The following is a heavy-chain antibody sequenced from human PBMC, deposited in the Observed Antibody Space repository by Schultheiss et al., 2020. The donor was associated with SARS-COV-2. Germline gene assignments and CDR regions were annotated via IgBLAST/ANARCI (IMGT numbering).Heavy chain of an antibody. V-gene: IGHV4-59*01. J-gene: IGHJ6*02. CDR1: GGSFSGYY. CDR3: ARSPRYCSSTSCYYYYGMDV. Sequence: GSLRLSCAVYGGSFSGYYWSWIRQPPGKGLEWIGYIYYSGSTNYNPSLKSRVTISVDTSKNQFSLKLSSVTAADTAVYYCARSPRYCSSTSCYYYYGMDVWGQGTTVTVSS. CDR2: IYYSGST. D-gene: IGHD2-2*01.